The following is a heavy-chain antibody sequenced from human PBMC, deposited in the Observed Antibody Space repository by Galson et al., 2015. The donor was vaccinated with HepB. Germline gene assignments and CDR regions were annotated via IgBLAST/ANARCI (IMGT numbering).Heavy chain of an antibody. J-gene: IGHJ4*02. D-gene: IGHD6-13*01. CDR1: GYTFSSHY. CDR2: INPYDDTI. CDR3: AGEMASAASKKFDY. V-gene: IGHV1-46*03. Sequence: SVKVSCKASGYTFSSHYMHWVRQAPGQWLEWMGLINPYDDTISYAQKFRGRVTLTRDTSTSTVNMELSSLTSEDTAVYYCAGEMASAASKKFDYWGQGTLVTASS.